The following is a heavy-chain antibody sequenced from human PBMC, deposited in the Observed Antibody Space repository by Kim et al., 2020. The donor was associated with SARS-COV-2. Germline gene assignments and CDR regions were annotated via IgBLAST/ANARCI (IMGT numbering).Heavy chain of an antibody. CDR1: GFTFSSYG. J-gene: IGHJ6*02. D-gene: IGHD1-26*01. V-gene: IGHV3-30*18. Sequence: GGSLRLSCAASGFTFSSYGMHWVRQAPGKGLEWVAVISYDGSNKYYADSVKGRFTISRDNSKNTLYLQMNSLRAEDTAVYYCAKDATGSGWELLSYYYVMDVWGQGTTVTVSS. CDR2: ISYDGSNK. CDR3: AKDATGSGWELLSYYYVMDV.